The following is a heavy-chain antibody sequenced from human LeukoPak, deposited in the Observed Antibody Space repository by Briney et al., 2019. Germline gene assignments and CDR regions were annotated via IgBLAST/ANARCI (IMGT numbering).Heavy chain of an antibody. CDR1: GFTFSSYA. D-gene: IGHD3-22*01. Sequence: PGGSLRLSCAASGFTFSSYAMHWVRQAPGKGLEYVSAISSNGGSTYYANSVKGRFTISRDNSKNTLYLQMGSLRAEDMAVYYCARDGSGYYWPHFDYWGQGTLVTVSS. J-gene: IGHJ4*02. CDR2: ISSNGGST. CDR3: ARDGSGYYWPHFDY. V-gene: IGHV3-64*01.